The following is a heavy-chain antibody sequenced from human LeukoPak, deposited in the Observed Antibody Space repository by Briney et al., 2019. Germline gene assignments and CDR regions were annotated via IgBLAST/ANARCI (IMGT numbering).Heavy chain of an antibody. CDR1: GFTFSDFW. J-gene: IGHJ5*02. Sequence: GGSLRLSCAASGFTFSDFWMSWVRQAPGKGLEWVANIQQNGIEKFSVEGRFTTSRHNVNSLLYLRINSLRADDSAMYYCARDRDGKDLWGQGTLVTVSS. D-gene: IGHD1-1*01. CDR3: ARDRDGKDL. CDR2: IQQNGIEK. V-gene: IGHV3-7*03.